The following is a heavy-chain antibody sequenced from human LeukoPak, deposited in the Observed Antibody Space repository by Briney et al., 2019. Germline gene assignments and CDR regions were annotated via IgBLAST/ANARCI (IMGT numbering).Heavy chain of an antibody. J-gene: IGHJ4*02. CDR3: ARVHDSGYYSVFDY. CDR2: IYHSGST. Sequence: PSQTLSLTCTVSGGSISSGGYYWSWIRQPPGKGLEWIGYIYHSGSTYYNPSLKSRVTISIDRSKNQFSLKLSSVTAADTALYYCARVHDSGYYSVFDYWGQGTLVTVSS. V-gene: IGHV4-30-2*01. D-gene: IGHD3-22*01. CDR1: GGSISSGGYY.